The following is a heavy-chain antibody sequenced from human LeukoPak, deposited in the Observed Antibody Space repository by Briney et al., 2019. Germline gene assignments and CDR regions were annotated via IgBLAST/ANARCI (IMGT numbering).Heavy chain of an antibody. Sequence: ASVKVSCKASGYTFTGYYMHWVRQAPGQGLEWMGWINPNSGGTEYAQTFQGRVTMTRDTSISTAYMELSSLRSDDTAVYYCARDGDSYGYYYYGMDVWGQGTTVTVSS. CDR2: INPNSGGT. J-gene: IGHJ6*02. V-gene: IGHV1-2*02. CDR1: GYTFTGYY. CDR3: ARDGDSYGYYYYGMDV. D-gene: IGHD5-18*01.